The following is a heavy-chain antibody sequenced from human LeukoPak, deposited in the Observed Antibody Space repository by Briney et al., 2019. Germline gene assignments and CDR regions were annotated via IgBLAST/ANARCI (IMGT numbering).Heavy chain of an antibody. Sequence: GGSLRHSCAASGFSVSSKYMSWVRQPAGKGLQWVSVIYSGGTTFYADSVKGRFTISRDNSKNTLYLQMNSLRPDDTAVYYCTKLKVWYGDGYFDYWGPGILVTVSS. V-gene: IGHV3-53*01. D-gene: IGHD3-10*01. J-gene: IGHJ4*02. CDR2: IYSGGTT. CDR1: GFSVSSKY. CDR3: TKLKVWYGDGYFDY.